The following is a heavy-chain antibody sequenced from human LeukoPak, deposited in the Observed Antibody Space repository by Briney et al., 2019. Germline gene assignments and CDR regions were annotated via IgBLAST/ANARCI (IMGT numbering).Heavy chain of an antibody. J-gene: IGHJ6*02. V-gene: IGHV3-23*01. CDR2: IGSSVNST. CDR1: GFTFSNYA. CDR3: ARDQAFDWFYYYYGMDV. D-gene: IGHD3-9*01. Sequence: GGSLRLSCAAPGFTFSNYALSWVRQAPGKGLEWVSSIGSSVNSTHYADSVKGRFTISRDNSKNTLYLQMKSLRAEDTAVYCARDQAFDWFYYYYGMDVWGLGTTVIVS.